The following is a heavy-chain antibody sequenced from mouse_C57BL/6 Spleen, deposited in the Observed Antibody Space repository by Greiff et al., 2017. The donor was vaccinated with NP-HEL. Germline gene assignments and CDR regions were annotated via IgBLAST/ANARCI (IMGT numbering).Heavy chain of an antibody. CDR2: IDPSDSYT. V-gene: IGHV1-59*01. J-gene: IGHJ1*03. Sequence: QVQLQQPGAELVRPGTSVKLSCKASGYTFTSYWMHWVKQRPGQGLEWIGVIDPSDSYTNYNQKFKGKATLTVDTSSSTAYMQLSSLTSEDAAVYYCARRGWDGDWYFDVWGTGTTVTVSS. CDR1: GYTFTSYW. D-gene: IGHD4-1*01. CDR3: ARRGWDGDWYFDV.